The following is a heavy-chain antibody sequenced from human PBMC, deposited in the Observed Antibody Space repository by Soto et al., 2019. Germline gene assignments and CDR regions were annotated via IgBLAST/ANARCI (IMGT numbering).Heavy chain of an antibody. J-gene: IGHJ5*02. D-gene: IGHD4-17*01. CDR1: GFIFSDYA. CDR2: ISGTDGTT. V-gene: IGHV3-23*01. Sequence: EVQLLESGGGLIQPGGSLRLSCATSGFIFSDYAMSWVRQAPGKGLEWVSYISGTDGTTDYADSVKGRFTISRDNSKNTLYLQMIGLRADDTAVYYCTEVTTIRVPWGQGTLVTVSS. CDR3: TEVTTIRVP.